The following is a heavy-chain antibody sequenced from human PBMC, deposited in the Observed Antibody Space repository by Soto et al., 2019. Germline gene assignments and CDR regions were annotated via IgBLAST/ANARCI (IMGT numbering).Heavy chain of an antibody. V-gene: IGHV4-34*01. J-gene: IGHJ5*02. CDR1: GGSLTDYT. CDR2: VNFQGVT. CDR3: ARKLEGSVRLTEWFSYMRFDP. Sequence: VTQGLTVDVGGGSLTDYTWSWIRKPPGKGLEWIGEVNFQGVTNYHPSLRSRVSMSMDMSKSQISLNMASVTAADTALYFCARKLEGSVRLTEWFSYMRFDPWGQGTQVTVSS. D-gene: IGHD3-3*01.